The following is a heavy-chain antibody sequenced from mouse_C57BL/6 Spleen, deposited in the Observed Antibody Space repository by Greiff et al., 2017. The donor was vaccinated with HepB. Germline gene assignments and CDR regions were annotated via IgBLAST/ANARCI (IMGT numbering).Heavy chain of an antibody. CDR2: INPSSGYT. Sequence: VKLQQSGAELARPGASVKMSCKASGYTFTSYTMHWVKQRPGQGLEWIGYINPSSGYTKYNQKFKDKATLTADKSSSTAYMQLSSLTSEDSAVYYCASVYYGNYHYAMDYWGQGTSVTVSS. CDR3: ASVYYGNYHYAMDY. CDR1: GYTFTSYT. D-gene: IGHD2-1*01. V-gene: IGHV1-4*01. J-gene: IGHJ4*01.